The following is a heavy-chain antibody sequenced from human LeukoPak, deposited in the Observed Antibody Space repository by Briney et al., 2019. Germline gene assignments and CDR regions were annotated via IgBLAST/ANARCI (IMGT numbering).Heavy chain of an antibody. CDR1: GFSFNDCT. J-gene: IGHJ4*02. V-gene: IGHV3-23*01. CDR3: AKRVINNPFDN. D-gene: IGHD2/OR15-2a*01. CDR2: ISNDGTT. Sequence: GGSLRLSCAASGFSFNDCTMNWVRQAPGKGLEWVAVISNDGTTYYIDSVKGRFAISRDNSKNPLYLQMNGLRAEDTAVYFCAKRVINNPFDNWGQGTLVTVSS.